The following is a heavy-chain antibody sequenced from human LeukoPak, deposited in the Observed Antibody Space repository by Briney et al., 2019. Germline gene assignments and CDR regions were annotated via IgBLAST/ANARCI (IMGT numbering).Heavy chain of an antibody. V-gene: IGHV4-31*03. CDR3: AREIYCTNGVCPEDHYYYCMDV. CDR2: IYYSGST. Sequence: PSQTLSLTCTVSGGSISSGGYYWSWIRQHPGKGLEWIGYIYYSGSTYYNPSLKSRVTISVDTSKNQFSLKLSSVTAADTAVYYCAREIYCTNGVCPEDHYYYCMDVWGKGTTVTVSS. J-gene: IGHJ6*03. D-gene: IGHD2-8*01. CDR1: GGSISSGGYY.